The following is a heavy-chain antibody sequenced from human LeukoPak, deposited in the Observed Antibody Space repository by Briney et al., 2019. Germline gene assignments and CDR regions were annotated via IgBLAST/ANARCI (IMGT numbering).Heavy chain of an antibody. D-gene: IGHD3-3*01. V-gene: IGHV3-23*01. CDR2: ITGGGGST. CDR1: GFPLFNYA. Sequence: GGAPRLPCCASGFPLFNYAMRGVRQAPGKGVGGVSFITGGGGSTYYADSVKGRFTISRDNSKNTLYLQMSSLRDEDTAVYYCAKDKGDFWSGHHYWGQGTLVTVSS. CDR3: AKDKGDFWSGHHY. J-gene: IGHJ4*02.